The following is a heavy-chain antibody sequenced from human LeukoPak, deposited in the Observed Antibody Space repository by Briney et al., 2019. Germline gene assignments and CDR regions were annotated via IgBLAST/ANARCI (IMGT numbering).Heavy chain of an antibody. V-gene: IGHV3-48*03. CDR2: ISSSGSTI. CDR1: GFTFSSYE. CDR3: ARNNRGSSGYYYYYYYYGMDV. J-gene: IGHJ6*02. D-gene: IGHD3-22*01. Sequence: GGSLGLSCAASGFTFSSYEMNWVRQAPGKGLEWVSYISSSGSTIYYADSVKGRFTISRDNAKNSLYLQMNSLRAEDTAVYYCARNNRGSSGYYYYYYYYGMDVWGQGTTVTVSS.